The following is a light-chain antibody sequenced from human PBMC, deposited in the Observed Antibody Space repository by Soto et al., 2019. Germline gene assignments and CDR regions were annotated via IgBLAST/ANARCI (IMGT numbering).Light chain of an antibody. CDR2: LEGSGSY. J-gene: IGLJ2*01. Sequence: QAVVTQSSSASASLGSSVKLTCTLSSGHSSYIIGWHQQQPGKAPRYLLKLEGSGSYNTGIGVPGRFSGSSSRADRYLTISNLRFEDEADYYCESWDSNSVVFGGGTKVSVL. V-gene: IGLV4-60*02. CDR3: ESWDSNSVV. CDR1: SGHSSYI.